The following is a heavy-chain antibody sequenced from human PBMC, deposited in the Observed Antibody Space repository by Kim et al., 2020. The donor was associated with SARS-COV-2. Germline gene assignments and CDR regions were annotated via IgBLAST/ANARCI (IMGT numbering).Heavy chain of an antibody. CDR3: ARVDYDYVWGSYRPHNWFDP. Sequence: SETLSLTCAVYGGSFSGYYWSWIRQPPGKGLEWIGEINHSGSTNYNPSLKSRVTISVDTSKNQFSLKLSSVTAADTAVYYCARVDYDYVWGSYRPHNWFDPWGQGTLVTVSS. CDR1: GGSFSGYY. J-gene: IGHJ5*02. V-gene: IGHV4-34*01. CDR2: INHSGST. D-gene: IGHD3-16*02.